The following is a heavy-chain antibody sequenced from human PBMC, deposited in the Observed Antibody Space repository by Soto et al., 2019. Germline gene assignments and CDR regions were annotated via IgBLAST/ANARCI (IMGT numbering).Heavy chain of an antibody. V-gene: IGHV4-59*01. CDR2: IYYSGST. CDR1: GGSISSYY. J-gene: IGHJ5*02. Sequence: SETLSLTCTVSGGSISSYYWSWIRQPPGKGLEWIGYIYYSGSTNYNPSLKSRVTISVDTSKNQFSLKLSSVTAADTAVYYCARAADNYDILTGSGGWFDPWGQETLVTVS. D-gene: IGHD3-9*01. CDR3: ARAADNYDILTGSGGWFDP.